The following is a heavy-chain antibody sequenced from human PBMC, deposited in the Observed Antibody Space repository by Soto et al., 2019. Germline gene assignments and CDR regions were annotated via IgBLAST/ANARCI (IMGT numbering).Heavy chain of an antibody. V-gene: IGHV1-3*05. CDR2: INAGNGNT. D-gene: IGHD3-10*01. CDR1: GYTFSSYA. Sequence: QVQLVQSGAEEKKPGASVKVSCKASGYTFSSYAMHWVRQAPGQRLEWMGWINAGNGNTKYSQKFQGRVTITRDTSASTAYMELSSMRYEDKDVYYCARGGPPIDYWGQGNLVTVSS. J-gene: IGHJ4*02. CDR3: ARGGPPIDY.